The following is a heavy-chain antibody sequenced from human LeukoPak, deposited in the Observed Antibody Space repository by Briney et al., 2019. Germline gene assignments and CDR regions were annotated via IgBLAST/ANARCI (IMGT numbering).Heavy chain of an antibody. D-gene: IGHD3-16*01. J-gene: IGHJ2*01. CDR1: GFTLSSHD. Sequence: GGSLRLSCAASGFTLSSHDMHWVRQASGKGLERVSAIAISGNRYYSRSVKGRFTISRENGKNALYLQMNSLRAEDTAVYYCAKGDLMGGHFDLWGRGTLVTVSS. CDR2: IAISGNR. CDR3: AKGDLMGGHFDL. V-gene: IGHV3-13*01.